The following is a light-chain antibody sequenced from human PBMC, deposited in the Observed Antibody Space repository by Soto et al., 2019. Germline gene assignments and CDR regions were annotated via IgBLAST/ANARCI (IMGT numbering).Light chain of an antibody. CDR1: SSDVGIYNY. CDR3: SSYTGSTNYV. CDR2: QVT. J-gene: IGLJ1*01. V-gene: IGLV2-14*01. Sequence: QSVLTQPASVSGSPGQSITISCTGTSSDVGIYNYVSWYQQHPGKAPKLMIYQVTNRPSRVSNRFSGSKSGNTASLTISGLQAEDEADYYCSSYTGSTNYVFGNGTKVTVL.